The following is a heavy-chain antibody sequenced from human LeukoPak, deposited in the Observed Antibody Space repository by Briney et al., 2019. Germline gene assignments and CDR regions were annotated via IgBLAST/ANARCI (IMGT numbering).Heavy chain of an antibody. J-gene: IGHJ4*02. CDR2: IYYSGST. D-gene: IGHD3-22*01. CDR1: GGSISSSSYY. V-gene: IGHV4-39*07. Sequence: KTSETLSLTCTVSGGSISSSSYYWGWIRQPPGKGLEWIGSIYYSGSTYYNPSLKSRVTISVDKSKNQFSLKLSSVTAADTAVYYCARQSDSNGPGSWGQGTPVTVSS. CDR3: ARQSDSNGPGS.